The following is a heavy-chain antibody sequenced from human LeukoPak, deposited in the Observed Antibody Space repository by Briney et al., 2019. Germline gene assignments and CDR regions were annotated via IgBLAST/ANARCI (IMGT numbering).Heavy chain of an antibody. J-gene: IGHJ4*02. D-gene: IGHD3-3*01. Sequence: ASVKVSCKASGYTFTSYGISWVRQAPGQGLEWMGWISAYNGNTNYAQKLQGRVTMTTDTSTSTAYTELRSLRSDDTAVYYCVRGGYYDFWSGYHFDYWGQGTLVTVSS. CDR1: GYTFTSYG. CDR3: VRGGYYDFWSGYHFDY. CDR2: ISAYNGNT. V-gene: IGHV1-18*01.